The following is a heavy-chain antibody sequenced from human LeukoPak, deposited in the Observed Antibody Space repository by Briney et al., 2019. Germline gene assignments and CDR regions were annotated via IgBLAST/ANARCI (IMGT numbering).Heavy chain of an antibody. CDR2: IYYSGST. V-gene: IGHV4-59*08. D-gene: IGHD6-19*01. CDR1: GGSISSYY. Sequence: SETLSLTCTVSGGSISSYYWSWIRQPPGKGLEWIGYIYYSGSTNYNPSLKSRVTISVDTSKNQFSLKLSSVTAADTAVYYCARHGYSSGSWGQGTLVTVSS. J-gene: IGHJ4*02. CDR3: ARHGYSSGS.